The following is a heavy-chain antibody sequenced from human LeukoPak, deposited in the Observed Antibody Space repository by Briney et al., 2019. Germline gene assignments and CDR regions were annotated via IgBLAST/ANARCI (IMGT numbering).Heavy chain of an antibody. J-gene: IGHJ6*03. V-gene: IGHV3-30*02. CDR3: AKVRVGYYYMDV. CDR1: GFTFSSYG. CDR2: IWYGGSNK. Sequence: GGSLRLSCAASGFTFSSYGMHWVRQAPGKGLEWVAVIWYGGSNKYYADSVKGRFTISRDNSKNTLYLQMNSLRAEDTAVYYCAKVRVGYYYMDVWGKGTTVTVSS.